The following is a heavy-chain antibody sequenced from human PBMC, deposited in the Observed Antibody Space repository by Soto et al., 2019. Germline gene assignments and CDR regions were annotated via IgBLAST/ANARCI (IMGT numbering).Heavy chain of an antibody. J-gene: IGHJ4*02. CDR3: ARARTITRPFDY. V-gene: IGHV3-21*01. Sequence: EVQLVESGGGLVKPGGSLRLSCAASGFTFSSYSMNWVRQAPGKGLEWVSSISSSSSYIYYADSVKGRFTISRDNAKNSLYRQINSLRAEDTAVYYCARARTITRPFDYWGQGTLVTVSS. D-gene: IGHD5-12*01. CDR2: ISSSSSYI. CDR1: GFTFSSYS.